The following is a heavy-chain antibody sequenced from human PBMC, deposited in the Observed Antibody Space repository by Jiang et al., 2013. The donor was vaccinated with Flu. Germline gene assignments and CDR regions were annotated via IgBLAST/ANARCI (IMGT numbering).Heavy chain of an antibody. J-gene: IGHJ3*02. CDR3: ARVQGLDSSGWYPGLAFDI. D-gene: IGHD6-19*01. V-gene: IGHV3-7*01. Sequence: FSSYWMSWVRQXPGKGLEWVANIKQDGSEKYYVDSVKGRFTISRDNAKNSLYLQMNSLRAEDTAVYYCARVQGLDSSGWYPGLAFDIWGQGTMVTVSS. CDR2: IKQDGSEK. CDR1: FSSYW.